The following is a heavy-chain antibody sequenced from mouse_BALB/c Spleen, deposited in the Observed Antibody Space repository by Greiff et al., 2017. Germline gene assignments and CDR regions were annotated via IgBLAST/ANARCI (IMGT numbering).Heavy chain of an antibody. D-gene: IGHD2-4*01. CDR2: IFPGDGST. J-gene: IGHJ2*01. CDR3: ARVYYDCDAEVGFDD. CDR1: GYTFTSYD. V-gene: IGHV1S56*01. Sequence: QVQLKQSGAELVKPGASVKFSCKASGYTFTSYDINWVRQRPEQGLEWIGWIFPGDGSTKYNEKFKGKTTLTTDKSSSTAYMQLRRLTSEDSAVCFCARVYYDCDAEVGFDDWGQGTTLTVSS.